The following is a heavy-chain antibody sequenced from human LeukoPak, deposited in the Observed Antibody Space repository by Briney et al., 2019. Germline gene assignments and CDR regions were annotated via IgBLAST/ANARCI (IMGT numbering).Heavy chain of an antibody. J-gene: IGHJ4*02. CDR1: GFTFSSYA. CDR2: ISGSGGST. CDR3: ARLSYDFWSGYRAGWFFDY. V-gene: IGHV3-23*01. Sequence: GGSLRLSCAASGFTFSSYAMSWVRQAPGKGLEWVSAISGSGGSTYYADSVRGRFTISRDNSKNTLYLQMNSLRAEDTAVYYCARLSYDFWSGYRAGWFFDYWGQGTLVTVSS. D-gene: IGHD3-3*01.